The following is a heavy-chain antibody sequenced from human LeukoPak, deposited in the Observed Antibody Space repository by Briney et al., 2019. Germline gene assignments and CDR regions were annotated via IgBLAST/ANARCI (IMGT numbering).Heavy chain of an antibody. J-gene: IGHJ4*02. Sequence: GESLEISCKASGYTFTHQWIGWVRQKSGSGLEWMGIIYPRDSDTRYSPSFQGHVSISADTSINTAYLEWSRLEASDTAIYYCARHSDFIGAIWGQGTLVTVSS. CDR1: GYTFTHQW. D-gene: IGHD3-16*01. CDR3: ARHSDFIGAI. CDR2: IYPRDSDT. V-gene: IGHV5-51*01.